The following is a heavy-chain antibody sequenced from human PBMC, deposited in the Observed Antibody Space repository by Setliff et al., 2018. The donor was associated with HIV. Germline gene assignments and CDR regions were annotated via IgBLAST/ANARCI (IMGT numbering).Heavy chain of an antibody. Sequence: PGGSLRLSCAASGFTFSNSWMHWVRQAPGKGLVWVSRINTDGSSATYADSVKGRFTNSRDNAKNTLYLQMDSLRAEDTAVYYCARGGANPSWFDSWGQGTLVTV. D-gene: IGHD3-16*01. J-gene: IGHJ5*01. CDR3: ARGGANPSWFDS. V-gene: IGHV3-74*03. CDR1: GFTFSNSW. CDR2: INTDGSSA.